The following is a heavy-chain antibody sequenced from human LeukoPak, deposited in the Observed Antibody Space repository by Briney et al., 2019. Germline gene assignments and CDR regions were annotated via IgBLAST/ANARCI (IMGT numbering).Heavy chain of an antibody. CDR1: GGSISSYY. CDR3: ARAISSYDFWSGYYTSEDTSLDS. V-gene: IGHV4-59*12. CDR2: IYYSGTT. Sequence: SETLSLTCTVSGGSISSYYWNWIRQPPGKGLEWIGYIYYSGTTNYNPSLKSRVSKSVDTSKNQFSLKLSSVTAADTAVYYCARAISSYDFWSGYYTSEDTSLDSWGQGTLVTVSS. J-gene: IGHJ5*01. D-gene: IGHD3-3*01.